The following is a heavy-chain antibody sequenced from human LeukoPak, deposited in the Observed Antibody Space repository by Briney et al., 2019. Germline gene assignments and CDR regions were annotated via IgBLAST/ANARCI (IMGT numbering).Heavy chain of an antibody. J-gene: IGHJ5*02. V-gene: IGHV4-34*01. CDR3: ARRSLGVRGVISWFDP. D-gene: IGHD3-10*01. CDR1: GGSFSGSY. Sequence: SGALSLTCAVPGGSFSGSYWCWIRPPPGERGGWSGETNHSGSTNYKPSIKSRVTISVETSKNQFSLKLSSVTAADTAVYYCARRSLGVRGVISWFDPWGQGTLVTVSS. CDR2: TNHSGST.